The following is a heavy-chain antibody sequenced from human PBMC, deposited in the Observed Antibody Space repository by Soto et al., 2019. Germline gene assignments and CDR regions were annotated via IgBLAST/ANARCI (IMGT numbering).Heavy chain of an antibody. D-gene: IGHD3-22*01. V-gene: IGHV1-24*01. CDR1: GYTLTELS. CDR2: FDPEDGET. Sequence: ASVKVSCKVSGYTLTELSMHWVRQAPGKGLEWMGGFDPEDGETIYAQKFQGRVTMTEDTSTDTAYMELSSLRSEDTAVYYCATFSISPYYYDSSGPSVPGRFDPWGQGTLVTVSS. J-gene: IGHJ5*02. CDR3: ATFSISPYYYDSSGPSVPGRFDP.